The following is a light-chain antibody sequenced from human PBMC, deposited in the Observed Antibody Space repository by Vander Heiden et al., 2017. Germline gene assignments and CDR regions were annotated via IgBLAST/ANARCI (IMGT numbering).Light chain of an antibody. Sequence: QSALTQPASVSGSPGQSLPISCTGTSSDVGGYNYVSWYQQHPGKAPKLMIYDVSNRPSGVSTRFSGSKSGNTASLTISGLQAEDEADYYCSSYTSSSSYVFGTGTKVTVL. CDR2: DVS. CDR1: SSDVGGYNY. CDR3: SSYTSSSSYV. V-gene: IGLV2-14*03. J-gene: IGLJ1*01.